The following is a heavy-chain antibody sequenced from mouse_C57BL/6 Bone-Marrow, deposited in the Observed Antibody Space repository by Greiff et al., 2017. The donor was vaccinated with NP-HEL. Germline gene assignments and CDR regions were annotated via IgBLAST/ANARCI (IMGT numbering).Heavy chain of an antibody. CDR2: IDPENGDT. Sequence: VQLQQSGAELVRPGASVKLSCTASGFNIKDDYMHWVKQRPEQGLEWIGWIDPENGDTEYASKFQGKATITADTSSNTAYLQLSSLTSEDTAVYYCTTRGGYYPYYFDYWGQGTTLTVSS. D-gene: IGHD2-3*01. J-gene: IGHJ2*01. CDR3: TTRGGYYPYYFDY. CDR1: GFNIKDDY. V-gene: IGHV14-4*01.